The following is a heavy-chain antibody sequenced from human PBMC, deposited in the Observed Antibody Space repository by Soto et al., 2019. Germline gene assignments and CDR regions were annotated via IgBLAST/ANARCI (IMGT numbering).Heavy chain of an antibody. Sequence: QLQLQESGPGLVKPSETLSLTCTVSGGSISSSSYYWGWIRQPPGKGLEWIGSIYYSGSTYYNPSLKSRVTISVDTSKNQFSLKLSSVTAADTAVYYCARSAIVGANVIQYYFDYWGQGTLVTVSS. D-gene: IGHD1-26*01. CDR2: IYYSGST. CDR1: GGSISSSSYY. V-gene: IGHV4-39*01. CDR3: ARSAIVGANVIQYYFDY. J-gene: IGHJ4*02.